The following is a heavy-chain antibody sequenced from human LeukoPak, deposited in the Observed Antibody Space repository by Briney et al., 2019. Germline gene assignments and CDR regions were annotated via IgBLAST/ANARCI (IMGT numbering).Heavy chain of an antibody. D-gene: IGHD3-10*01. V-gene: IGHV4-38-2*02. CDR3: ARRRLYDSGRFD. Sequence: NPSETLSLTCIVSGYTLSSAHYWGWIRQPPGKGLEWLGTLYHRGNTFYNPSLKGRVSISVDTSKNHFSLNVTSVTPADTAVYFCARRRLYDSGRFDWGQGTLVTVSS. CDR2: LYHRGNT. J-gene: IGHJ4*02. CDR1: GYTLSSAHY.